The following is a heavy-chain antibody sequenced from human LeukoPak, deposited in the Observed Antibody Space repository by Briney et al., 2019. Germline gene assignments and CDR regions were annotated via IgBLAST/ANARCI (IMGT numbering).Heavy chain of an antibody. D-gene: IGHD4-11*01. CDR3: AREVYSDSAYYGMDV. J-gene: IGHJ6*02. CDR1: GFTFSAHD. Sequence: HPGGSLRLSCAASGFTFSAHDMHWVRQGTGRGLEWVSAITSGGATYYSGSVKGRFTISREDAKNSLYLQMNSLGAGDTAMYYCAREVYSDSAYYGMDVWGQGTTVTVSS. V-gene: IGHV3-13*04. CDR2: ITSGGAT.